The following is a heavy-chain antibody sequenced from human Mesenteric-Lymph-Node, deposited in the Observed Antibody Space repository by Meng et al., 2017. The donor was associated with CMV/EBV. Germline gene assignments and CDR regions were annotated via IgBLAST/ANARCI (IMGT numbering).Heavy chain of an antibody. Sequence: GESLKISCKASGFTFGDYVMTWVRQAPGKGLEWVANIKRDESEKNYVDSVKGRFTISRDNTKNSLFLHMNSLGVEDTAVYYCTRVAKIDDSGSYYRPCDSWGQGVLVTVSS. J-gene: IGHJ4*02. D-gene: IGHD3-10*01. CDR3: TRVAKIDDSGSYYRPCDS. CDR1: GFTFGDYV. CDR2: IKRDESEK. V-gene: IGHV3-7*01.